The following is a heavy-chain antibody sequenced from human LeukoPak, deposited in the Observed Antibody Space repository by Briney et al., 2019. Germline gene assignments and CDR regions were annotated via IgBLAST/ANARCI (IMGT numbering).Heavy chain of an antibody. V-gene: IGHV4-34*01. D-gene: IGHD6-13*01. CDR1: GGSFSGYY. Sequence: SETLSLTCAVYGGSFSGYYWSWIRQPPGKGLEWIGEINHSGSTNYNPSLKSRVTISVDTSKNQFSLKLSSVTAADTAVYYCARVGGSSSWYSGWFDPWGQGTLVTVSS. CDR2: INHSGST. CDR3: ARVGGSSSWYSGWFDP. J-gene: IGHJ5*02.